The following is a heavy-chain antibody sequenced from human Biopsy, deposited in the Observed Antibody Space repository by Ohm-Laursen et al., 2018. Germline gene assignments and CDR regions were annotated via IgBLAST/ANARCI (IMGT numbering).Heavy chain of an antibody. D-gene: IGHD6-19*01. CDR1: GDSVSSGSFY. CDR2: IYDRGSTA. Sequence: TLSLTCTVSGDSVSSGSFYRTWIRQPPGQGLEYIGYIYDRGSTANYNPSLESRVTMSVDTSKNQFYLKLYSVTAADTAVYYCARGRRTSGWPYFDNWGQGALVIVSP. CDR3: ARGRRTSGWPYFDN. V-gene: IGHV4-61*01. J-gene: IGHJ4*02.